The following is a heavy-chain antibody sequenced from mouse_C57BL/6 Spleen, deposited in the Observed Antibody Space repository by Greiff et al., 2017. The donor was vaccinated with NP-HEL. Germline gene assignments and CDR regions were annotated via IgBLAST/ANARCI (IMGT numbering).Heavy chain of an antibody. CDR1: GYTFTDYK. CDR3: ARGLGNYSLGLDD. Sequence: VQLQQSGPGLVKPGASVKMSCKASGYTFTDYKMHWVKQSHGKSLEWIGYISTNSGGTSYNDKFKGKATLTVNNASSTPYMELRSLTSEDSAVYYCARGLGNYSLGLDDWGQGTPVTVSA. D-gene: IGHD2-1*01. CDR2: ISTNSGGT. J-gene: IGHJ3*01. V-gene: IGHV1-22*01.